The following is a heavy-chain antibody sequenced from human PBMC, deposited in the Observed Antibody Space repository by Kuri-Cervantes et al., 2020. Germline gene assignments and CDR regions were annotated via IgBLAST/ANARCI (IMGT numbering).Heavy chain of an antibody. D-gene: IGHD2-2*01. V-gene: IGHV3-30-3*02. Sequence: GGSLRLSCAASGFTFSSYAMHWVRQAPGKGLEWVAVISYDGSNKYYADSVKGRFTISRDNSKITLYLQMNRLRAEDTAVYHCAKNWGRSSAMSDYWGQGTLVTVSS. CDR2: ISYDGSNK. J-gene: IGHJ4*02. CDR1: GFTFSSYA. CDR3: AKNWGRSSAMSDY.